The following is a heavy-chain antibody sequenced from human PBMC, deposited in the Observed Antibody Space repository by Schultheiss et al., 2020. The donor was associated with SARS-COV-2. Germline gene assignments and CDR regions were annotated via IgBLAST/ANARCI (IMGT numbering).Heavy chain of an antibody. D-gene: IGHD3-16*01. CDR3: ARDEGGWFDP. J-gene: IGHJ5*02. CDR1: GGSISSSSYY. V-gene: IGHV4-39*07. CDR2: IYYSGST. Sequence: SETLSLTCTVSGGSISSSSYYWGWIRQPPGKGLEWIGYIYYSGSTYYNPSLKSRVTISVDTSKNQFSLKLSSVTAADTAVYYCARDEGGWFDPWGQGTLVTVSS.